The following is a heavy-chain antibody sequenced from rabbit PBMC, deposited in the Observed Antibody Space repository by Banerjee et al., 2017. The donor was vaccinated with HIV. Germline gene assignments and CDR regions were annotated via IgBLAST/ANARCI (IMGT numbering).Heavy chain of an antibody. CDR1: GFSFSNKYV. Sequence: QEQLEESGGGLVQPEGSLTLTCTASGFSFSNKYVMCWVRQAPGKGLEWIACINTSSGNTVYATWAKGRFTISKTSWTTVTLQMTSLTAADTATYFCARDRDGDAGYGSLALWGPGTLVTVS. D-gene: IGHD7-1*01. CDR2: INTSSGNT. J-gene: IGHJ4*01. CDR3: ARDRDGDAGYGSLAL. V-gene: IGHV1S45*01.